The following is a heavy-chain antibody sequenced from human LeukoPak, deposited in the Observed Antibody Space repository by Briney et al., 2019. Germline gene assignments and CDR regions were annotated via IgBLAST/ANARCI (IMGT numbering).Heavy chain of an antibody. Sequence: PGGSLRLSCAASGFTVSSNYMSWVRQAPGKGLEWVSVIYSGGSTYYADSVKGRFTISRDNSKNTLYLQMNSLRADDTAVYYCATGRTSNSPGPTYWGQGTLVTVSS. D-gene: IGHD7-27*01. CDR2: IYSGGST. CDR1: GFTVSSNY. CDR3: ATGRTSNSPGPTY. V-gene: IGHV3-53*01. J-gene: IGHJ4*02.